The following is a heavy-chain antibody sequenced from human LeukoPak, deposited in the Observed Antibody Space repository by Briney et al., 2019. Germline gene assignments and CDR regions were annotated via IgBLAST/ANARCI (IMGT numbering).Heavy chain of an antibody. Sequence: GGSLRLSCAASGFTFSGSAMHWVRQASGKGLEWVGRIRSKANSYATAYAASVKGRFTISRDDSKNTLYLQMNSLRAEDTAVYYCARKLGNYYYYGMDVWGQGTTVTVSS. V-gene: IGHV3-73*01. J-gene: IGHJ6*02. CDR3: ARKLGNYYYYGMDV. CDR1: GFTFSGSA. CDR2: IRSKANSYAT. D-gene: IGHD3-10*01.